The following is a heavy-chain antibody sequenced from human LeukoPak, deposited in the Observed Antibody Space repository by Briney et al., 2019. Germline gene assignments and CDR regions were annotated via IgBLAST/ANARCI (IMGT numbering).Heavy chain of an antibody. CDR2: IKQDGSVK. V-gene: IGHV3-7*01. D-gene: IGHD6-6*01. CDR1: GFTFSNYW. Sequence: GGSLRLSYAASGFTFSNYWMTWVRQAPGKGLEWVANIKQDGSVKYYVDSVKGRFTISRDNAKNSLYVQMNNLRAEDTAVYLCARIGYSSSSLDYWGQGTLVTVSS. J-gene: IGHJ4*02. CDR3: ARIGYSSSSLDY.